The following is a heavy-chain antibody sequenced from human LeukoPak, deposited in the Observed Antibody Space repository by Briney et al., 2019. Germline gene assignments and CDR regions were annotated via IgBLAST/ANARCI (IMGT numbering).Heavy chain of an antibody. J-gene: IGHJ3*02. Sequence: PSETLSLTCTVSGGSISSYYWSWIRQPPGKGLEWIGYIYYSGSTSYNPSLKSRVTISVDTSKNQFSLKLSSVTAADTAVYYCARALGAFDIWGQGTMTVSS. CDR3: ARALGAFDI. V-gene: IGHV4-59*01. CDR2: IYYSGST. CDR1: GGSISSYY.